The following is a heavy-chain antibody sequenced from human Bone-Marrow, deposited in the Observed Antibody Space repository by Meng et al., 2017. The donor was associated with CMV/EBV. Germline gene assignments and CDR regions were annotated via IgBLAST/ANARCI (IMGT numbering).Heavy chain of an antibody. CDR3: ARRSTVRFLGAFDI. Sequence: SQTLSLTCAVYGGSFSGYYWSWIRQPPGKGLEWIGEINHSGSTNYKPSLKSRVTISVDTSKNQFSLKLSSVTAADTAVYYCARRSTVRFLGAFDIWGQGTMVTVSS. V-gene: IGHV4-34*01. J-gene: IGHJ3*02. CDR1: GGSFSGYY. D-gene: IGHD3-3*01. CDR2: INHSGST.